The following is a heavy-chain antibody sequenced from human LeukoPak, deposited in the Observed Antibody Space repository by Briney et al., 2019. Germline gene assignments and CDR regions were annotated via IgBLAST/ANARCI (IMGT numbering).Heavy chain of an antibody. CDR1: GFSFGSYA. CDR2: ISGSGMFT. J-gene: IGHJ3*01. CDR3: AKSFFQWLAHDAYDF. V-gene: IGHV3-23*01. Sequence: PGGSLRLSCATSGFSFGSYAMSWVRQAPGKGLEWVSSISGSGMFTYYADSVKGRFTISRDNSKNTLYLQMNSLRAEDTAVYYCAKSFFQWLAHDAYDFWGQGTMVTVSS. D-gene: IGHD6-19*01.